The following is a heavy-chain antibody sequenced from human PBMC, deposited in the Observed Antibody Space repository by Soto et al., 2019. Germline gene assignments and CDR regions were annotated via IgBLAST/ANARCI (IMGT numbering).Heavy chain of an antibody. D-gene: IGHD6-6*01. Sequence: QVQLVESGGGVVQPGRSLRLSCAASGFTFSSYGMHWVRQAPGKGLEWVAVIWYDGSNKYYADSVKGRFTISRDNSKNTLYLQMNSLRAEDTAVYYCAKESSSPNGFDPWGQGTLVTVSS. CDR2: IWYDGSNK. CDR1: GFTFSSYG. V-gene: IGHV3-33*06. CDR3: AKESSSPNGFDP. J-gene: IGHJ5*02.